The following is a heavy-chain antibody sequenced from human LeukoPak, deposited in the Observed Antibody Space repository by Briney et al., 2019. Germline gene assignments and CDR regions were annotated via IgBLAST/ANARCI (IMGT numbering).Heavy chain of an antibody. V-gene: IGHV4-59*01. CDR2: IYYSGST. CDR1: GGPISSYY. D-gene: IGHD3-10*01. J-gene: IGHJ6*02. CDR3: ARDGVRGVKTNYYYYGMDV. Sequence: SETLSLTCTVSGGPISSYYWSWIRQPPGKGLEWIGYIYYSGSTNYNPSLESRITISVDTSKNQFSLKLSSVTAADTAVYYCARDGVRGVKTNYYYYGMDVWGQGTTVTVSS.